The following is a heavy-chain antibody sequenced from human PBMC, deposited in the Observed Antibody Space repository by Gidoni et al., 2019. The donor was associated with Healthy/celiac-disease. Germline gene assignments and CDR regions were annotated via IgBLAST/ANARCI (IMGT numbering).Heavy chain of an antibody. CDR3: TKMVRESDAFDI. CDR1: VGSISSGGYY. Sequence: QVQLQESGPGLVKPSQPLSLTCTVSVGSISSGGYYWSWIRQHPGKGLEWIGYIYYSGSTYYNPSLKSRVTISVDTSKNQFSLKLSSVTAADTAVYYCTKMVRESDAFDIWGQGTMVTVSS. D-gene: IGHD3-10*01. CDR2: IYYSGST. J-gene: IGHJ3*02. V-gene: IGHV4-31*03.